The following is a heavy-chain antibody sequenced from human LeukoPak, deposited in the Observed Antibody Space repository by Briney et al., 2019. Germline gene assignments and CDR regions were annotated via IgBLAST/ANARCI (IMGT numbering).Heavy chain of an antibody. V-gene: IGHV3-23*01. D-gene: IGHD3-22*01. Sequence: PGGSLRLSCAASGFTFSSYAMSWVRQAPGKGLEWVSAISGSGGSTYYADSVKGRFTISRDNAKNTLYLQMNSLRAEDTAVYYSAMYYCDSSGFLTDDAFDIWGQGTMVTVSS. J-gene: IGHJ3*02. CDR1: GFTFSSYA. CDR2: ISGSGGST. CDR3: AMYYCDSSGFLTDDAFDI.